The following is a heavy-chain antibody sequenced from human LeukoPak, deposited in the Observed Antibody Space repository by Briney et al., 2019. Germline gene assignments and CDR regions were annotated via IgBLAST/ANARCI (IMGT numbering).Heavy chain of an antibody. D-gene: IGHD1-26*01. CDR3: ARSSGSYYDY. V-gene: IGHV3-74*01. CDR1: GFTFSSYW. J-gene: IGHJ4*02. Sequence: GGSLRLSCAASGFTFSSYWMHWARQAPGKGPVWVSRINTEGSSISYADSVKDRFTISRDNAKNTLYLQMSSLRAEDTAVYYCARSSGSYYDYWGQGTLVTVSS. CDR2: INTEGSSI.